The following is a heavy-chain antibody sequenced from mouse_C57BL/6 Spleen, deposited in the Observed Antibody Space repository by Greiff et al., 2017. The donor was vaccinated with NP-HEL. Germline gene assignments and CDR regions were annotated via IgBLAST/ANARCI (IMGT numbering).Heavy chain of an antibody. J-gene: IGHJ2*01. Sequence: EVKLMESEGGLVQPGSSMKLSCTASGFTFSDYYMAWVRQVPEKGLEWVANINYDGSSTYYLDSLKSRFIISRDNAKNILYLQMSSLKSEDTATYYCAREGAEGYGDYFDYWGQGTTLTVSS. CDR3: AREGAEGYGDYFDY. D-gene: IGHD2-2*01. V-gene: IGHV5-16*01. CDR1: GFTFSDYY. CDR2: INYDGSST.